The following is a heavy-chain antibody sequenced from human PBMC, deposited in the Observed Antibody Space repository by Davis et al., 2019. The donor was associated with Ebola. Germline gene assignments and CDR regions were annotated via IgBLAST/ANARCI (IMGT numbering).Heavy chain of an antibody. Sequence: AASVKVSCKASGGTFSSYAISWVRQAPGQGLEWMGGIIPIFGTANYAQKFQGRVTITADKSTSTAYMELNSLRAEDTAVYYCARGASFIVYWFDPWGQGTLVTVSS. J-gene: IGHJ5*02. CDR2: IIPIFGTA. V-gene: IGHV1-69*06. D-gene: IGHD2-21*01. CDR1: GGTFSSYA. CDR3: ARGASFIVYWFDP.